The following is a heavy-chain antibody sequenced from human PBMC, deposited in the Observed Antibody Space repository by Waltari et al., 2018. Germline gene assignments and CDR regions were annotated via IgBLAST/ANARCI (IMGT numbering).Heavy chain of an antibody. J-gene: IGHJ5*02. CDR1: GFRISDNY. Sequence: EVQLVESGGGLIQPGGSLRFSCAPTGFRISDNYMSWVRQAPGKGLEWVSFINSGGTTYYADSVKGRFTISRDNSKNTVYLQMNSLRAEDTAMYYCARDSKFDPWGQGTLVTVSS. CDR2: INSGGTT. V-gene: IGHV3-53*01. CDR3: ARDSKFDP. D-gene: IGHD4-4*01.